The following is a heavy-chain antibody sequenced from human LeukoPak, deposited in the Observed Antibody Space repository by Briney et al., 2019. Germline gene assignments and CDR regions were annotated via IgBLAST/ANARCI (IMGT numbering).Heavy chain of an antibody. CDR2: ISSSGSTI. CDR3: ASLKYYDFWSGYSTFDY. Sequence: PGGSLRLSCAASGFTFSNYEMNWVRQAPGKGLEWVSYISSSGSTIYYADSVKGRFTISRDNAKNSLYLQMNSLRAEDTAVYYCASLKYYDFWSGYSTFDYWGQGTLVTVSS. CDR1: GFTFSNYE. D-gene: IGHD3-3*01. V-gene: IGHV3-48*03. J-gene: IGHJ4*02.